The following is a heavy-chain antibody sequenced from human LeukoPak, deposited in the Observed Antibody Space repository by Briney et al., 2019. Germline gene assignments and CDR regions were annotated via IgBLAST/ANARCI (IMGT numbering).Heavy chain of an antibody. J-gene: IGHJ6*02. CDR2: IWHDGSNK. CDR1: GFTFSSYG. CDR3: ATLGYCSGGSCYLYYYYGMDV. D-gene: IGHD2-15*01. V-gene: IGHV3-33*01. Sequence: GGSLRLSCAASGFTFSSYGMHWVRQAPGKGLEWVAVIWHDGSNKYYADSVKGRFTISRDNSKNTQHLQMNSLRAEDTAVYYCATLGYCSGGSCYLYYYYGMDVWGQGTTVTVSS.